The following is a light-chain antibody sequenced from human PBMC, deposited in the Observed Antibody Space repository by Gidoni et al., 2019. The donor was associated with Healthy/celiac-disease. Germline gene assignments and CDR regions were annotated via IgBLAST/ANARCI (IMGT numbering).Light chain of an antibody. J-gene: IGKJ2*01. CDR2: DAS. Sequence: EIVLTQSPATLSLSPGERATLSCRASQSVSRYLAWSQKKPGQDPRPLIYDASNRATGIPARFSGSVSGTDFTLTISSLEPEDFAVYYCKQRSNWLYTFGQGTKLEIK. CDR3: KQRSNWLYT. V-gene: IGKV3-11*01. CDR1: QSVSRY.